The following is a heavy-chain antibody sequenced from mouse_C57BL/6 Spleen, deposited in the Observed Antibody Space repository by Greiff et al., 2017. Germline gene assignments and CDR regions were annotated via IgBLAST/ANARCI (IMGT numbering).Heavy chain of an antibody. V-gene: IGHV8-12*01. CDR3: ARSWDYDDARFAY. Sequence: QVQLKESGPGILQSSQTLSLTCSFSGFSLSTSGMGVSWIRQPSGKGLEWLAHIYWDDDKRYNPSLKSRRTISKDTSRNQVFLKITSVDTADTATYYCARSWDYDDARFAYWGQGTLVTVSA. J-gene: IGHJ3*01. CDR1: GFSLSTSGMG. CDR2: IYWDDDK. D-gene: IGHD2-4*01.